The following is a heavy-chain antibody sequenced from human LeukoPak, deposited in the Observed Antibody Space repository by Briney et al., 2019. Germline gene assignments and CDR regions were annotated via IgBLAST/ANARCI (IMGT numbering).Heavy chain of an antibody. Sequence: GGSLKLSCVASGFTFSGSAMHWVRQASGKGLEWVGRIKSKANSYATAYAASVKGRFTISRDDSKKTAYLQMNSLKTEDTAVYYCTRGYQLPGFDYWGQGTLVTVSS. D-gene: IGHD2-2*01. CDR2: IKSKANSYAT. J-gene: IGHJ4*02. CDR3: TRGYQLPGFDY. V-gene: IGHV3-73*01. CDR1: GFTFSGSA.